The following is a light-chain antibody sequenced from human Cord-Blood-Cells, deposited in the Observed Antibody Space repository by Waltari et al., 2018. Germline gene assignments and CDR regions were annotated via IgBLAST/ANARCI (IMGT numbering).Light chain of an antibody. V-gene: IGLV2-14*01. CDR3: SSYTSSSTYV. CDR1: SSDVGGYNY. CDR2: DVS. J-gene: IGLJ1*01. Sequence: QSALTQPASVSGSPGQSLTISCTGTSSDVGGYNYVSWYQQPPGKAHKLMIYDVSNRPSGVSNRFSGSKSGNTASLTISGLQAEDEADYYCSSYTSSSTYVFRTGTKVTVL.